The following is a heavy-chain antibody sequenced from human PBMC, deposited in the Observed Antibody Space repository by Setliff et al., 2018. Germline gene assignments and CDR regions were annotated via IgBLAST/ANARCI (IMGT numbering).Heavy chain of an antibody. Sequence: SETLSLTCAAYGGTFSDYYWTWIRQPPGKGLEWIGYVYYSGTAYYNPSLKSRVTVIVDTSKNQFSLRLSSVTAADTAVYYCARGGTFRYFDYWGQGTPVTVSS. CDR2: VYYSGTA. CDR1: GGTFSDYY. CDR3: ARGGTFRYFDY. D-gene: IGHD5-12*01. V-gene: IGHV4-59*01. J-gene: IGHJ4*02.